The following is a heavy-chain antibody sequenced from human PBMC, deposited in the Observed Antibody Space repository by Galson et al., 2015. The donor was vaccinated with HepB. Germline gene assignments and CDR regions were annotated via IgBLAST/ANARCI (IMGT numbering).Heavy chain of an antibody. CDR2: IKSKTHGGTT. Sequence: SLRLSCAASGFTFTNAWMTWVRQAPGKGLEWVGRIKSKTHGGTTDYAAPVKGTFTISRDDSKNTLYLQMNSLKTEDTAVYDCTTGNWDYEDYRGQGTLVTGS. CDR3: TTGNWDYEDY. J-gene: IGHJ4*02. CDR1: GFTFTNAW. V-gene: IGHV3-15*01. D-gene: IGHD1-7*01.